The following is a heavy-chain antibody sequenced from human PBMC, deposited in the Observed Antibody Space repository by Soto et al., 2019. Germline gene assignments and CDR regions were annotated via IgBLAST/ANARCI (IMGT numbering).Heavy chain of an antibody. Sequence: QVQLQESGPGLVKPSETLSLICTVSGGSITNYYWSWIRQPPGKGLEWIGNIYYSGGTNYNPSPTGRVIISLDTSKAQFSLNLISVTAADMAVYYCARHVGKGAFDYWGQGTLVSVSS. J-gene: IGHJ4*02. CDR3: ARHVGKGAFDY. D-gene: IGHD1-26*01. V-gene: IGHV4-59*08. CDR2: IYYSGGT. CDR1: GGSITNYY.